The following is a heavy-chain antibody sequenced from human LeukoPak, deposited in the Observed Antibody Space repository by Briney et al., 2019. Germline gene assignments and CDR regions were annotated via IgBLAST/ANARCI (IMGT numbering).Heavy chain of an antibody. J-gene: IGHJ6*03. Sequence: PSETLSLTCAVYGGSFSGYYWSWIRQPPGKGLEWIGEINHSGSTNYNPSLKSRVTISVDTSKNQFSLKLSSVTAADTAVYYCARRRGYYYGSGSYYLPHYYYYYYMDVWGKGTTVTISS. D-gene: IGHD3-10*01. CDR3: ARRRGYYYGSGSYYLPHYYYYYYMDV. CDR2: INHSGST. CDR1: GGSFSGYY. V-gene: IGHV4-34*01.